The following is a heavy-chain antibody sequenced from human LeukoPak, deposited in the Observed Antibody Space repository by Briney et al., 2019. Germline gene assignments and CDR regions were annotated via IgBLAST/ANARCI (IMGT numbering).Heavy chain of an antibody. J-gene: IGHJ4*02. D-gene: IGHD6-13*01. CDR3: ARGSGGSSWYLDY. CDR2: INAGNGNT. V-gene: IGHV1-3*01. CDR1: GYTFTSYA. Sequence: GASVTVSCKASGYTFTSYAMHWVRQAPGQRLEWMGWINAGNGNTKYSQKFQGRVTITRDTSASTAYMELSSLRSEDTAVYYCARGSGGSSWYLDYWGQGTLVTVSS.